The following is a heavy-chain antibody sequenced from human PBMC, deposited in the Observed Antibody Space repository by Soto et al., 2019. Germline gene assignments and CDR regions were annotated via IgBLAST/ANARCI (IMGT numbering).Heavy chain of an antibody. J-gene: IGHJ5*02. Sequence: HPGGSLRLSCAASGFTFSSYAMSLVRQAPGEGLEWVSAFSGSGGSTYYADSVKGRFTISRDNSKNTLYLQMNSLRAEDTAVYYCAKSQLVVVAANWFDPWGQGTLVTVSS. V-gene: IGHV3-23*01. D-gene: IGHD2-15*01. CDR1: GFTFSSYA. CDR2: FSGSGGST. CDR3: AKSQLVVVAANWFDP.